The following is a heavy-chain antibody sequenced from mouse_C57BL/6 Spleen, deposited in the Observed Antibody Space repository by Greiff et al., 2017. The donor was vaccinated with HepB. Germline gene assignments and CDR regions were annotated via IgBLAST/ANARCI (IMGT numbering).Heavy chain of an antibody. J-gene: IGHJ3*01. CDR3: AGTGSAWFAY. CDR2: ISDGGSYT. D-gene: IGHD4-1*01. V-gene: IGHV5-4*01. Sequence: EVQRVESGGGLVKPGGSLKLSCAASGFTFSSYAMSWVRQTPEKRLEWVATISDGGSYTYYPDNVKGRFTISRDNAKNNLYLQMSHLKSEDTAMYYCAGTGSAWFAYWGQVTLVTVSA. CDR1: GFTFSSYA.